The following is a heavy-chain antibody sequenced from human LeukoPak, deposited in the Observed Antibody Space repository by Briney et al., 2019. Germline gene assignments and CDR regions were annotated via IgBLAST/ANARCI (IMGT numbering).Heavy chain of an antibody. CDR3: VTRGPTGIFDN. J-gene: IGHJ4*02. CDR1: GFTFSTYA. D-gene: IGHD1-26*01. Sequence: GGSLRLSCSASGFTFSTYAMYWVRQAPGRGLECLAAITSNGGSTYYADSVKDRFTISRDNSKNTLYLHMSSLRTEDTAVYYCVTRGPTGIFDNWGQGTLVTVSS. V-gene: IGHV3-64D*06. CDR2: ITSNGGST.